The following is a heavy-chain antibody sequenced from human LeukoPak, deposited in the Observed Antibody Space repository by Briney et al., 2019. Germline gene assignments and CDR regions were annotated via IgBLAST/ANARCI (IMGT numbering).Heavy chain of an antibody. J-gene: IGHJ3*02. Sequence: GGSLRLSCAASGFTFSSYSMNWVRQAPGKGLEWVSYISSSSSTIYYADSVKGRFTISRDNAKNSLYLQMNSLRAEDTAVYYCARALDSYYYDSSAPGDAFDIWGQGTMVTVSS. CDR3: ARALDSYYYDSSAPGDAFDI. D-gene: IGHD3-22*01. CDR2: ISSSSSTI. CDR1: GFTFSSYS. V-gene: IGHV3-48*04.